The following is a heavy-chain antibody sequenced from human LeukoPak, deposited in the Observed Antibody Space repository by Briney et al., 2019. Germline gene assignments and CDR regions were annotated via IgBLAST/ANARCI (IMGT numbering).Heavy chain of an antibody. V-gene: IGHV4-59*01. D-gene: IGHD2-2*02. CDR1: GGSISGFR. J-gene: IGHJ4*02. CDR2: IYYSGST. Sequence: PSETLFLTCTVSGGSISGFRWTWIRQPPGKGLEWIGYIYYSGSTIYNPSLKSRVTISVDTSKHQFSLRLSSVTAADTAVYYCARGIYCSSTSCYNYFDYGGQGTLVTVP. CDR3: ARGIYCSSTSCYNYFDY.